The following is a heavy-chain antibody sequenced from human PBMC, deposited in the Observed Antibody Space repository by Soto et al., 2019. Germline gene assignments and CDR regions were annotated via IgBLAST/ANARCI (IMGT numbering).Heavy chain of an antibody. Sequence: PGGSLRLSCAASGFTFSSYSMNWVRQAPGKGLEWVSSISSSSSYIYYADSVKGRFTISRDKAKNSLYLQMNSLRTEDTAVYYGARDKGTRGWFDPWGQGALVTVSS. V-gene: IGHV3-21*04. CDR1: GFTFSSYS. CDR2: ISSSSSYI. J-gene: IGHJ5*02. CDR3: ARDKGTRGWFDP. D-gene: IGHD3-10*01.